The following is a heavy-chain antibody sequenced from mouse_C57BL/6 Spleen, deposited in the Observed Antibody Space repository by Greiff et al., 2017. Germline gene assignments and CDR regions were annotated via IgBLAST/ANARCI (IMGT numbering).Heavy chain of an antibody. CDR1: GYAFTNYL. CDR3: AWNDSYSFAY. Sequence: VQLQESGAELVRPGTSVKVSCKASGYAFTNYLIEWVKQRPGQGLEWIGVINPGSGGTNYNEKFKGKATLTADKSASTAYMQLSSLTSLDSAVSFCAWNDSYSFAYWGQGTPVTVAA. D-gene: IGHD2-3*01. V-gene: IGHV1-54*01. J-gene: IGHJ3*01. CDR2: INPGSGGT.